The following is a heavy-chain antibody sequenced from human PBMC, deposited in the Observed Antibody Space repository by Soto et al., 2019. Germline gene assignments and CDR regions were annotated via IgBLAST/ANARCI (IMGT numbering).Heavy chain of an antibody. Sequence: QVQLVESGGGVVQPGRSLRLTCAASGFTFSLYGMHWVRQTPGKGLEWMASISYDGSKKYYTDSLKGRFSNSRDNSKNMLYLQVNSLGPEDTSVYYCAKVIYPLEVATYDMDVWGQGTTVTVSS. CDR2: ISYDGSKK. V-gene: IGHV3-30*18. J-gene: IGHJ6*03. CDR1: GFTFSLYG. CDR3: AKVIYPLEVATYDMDV.